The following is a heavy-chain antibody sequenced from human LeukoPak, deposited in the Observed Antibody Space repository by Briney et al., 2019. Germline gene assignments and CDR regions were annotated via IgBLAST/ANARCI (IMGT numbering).Heavy chain of an antibody. Sequence: GESLRLSCVASEFTLSSYGMDWVRQAPGRGLVWVSRISPDGDRTNYADSVQGRFTVSRDNAKNTLYLQMNSLRAEDTAVYYCARDPAGSLPAFDIWGQGTLVTVSS. CDR1: EFTLSSYG. CDR3: ARDPAGSLPAFDI. V-gene: IGHV3-74*01. CDR2: ISPDGDRT. J-gene: IGHJ3*02.